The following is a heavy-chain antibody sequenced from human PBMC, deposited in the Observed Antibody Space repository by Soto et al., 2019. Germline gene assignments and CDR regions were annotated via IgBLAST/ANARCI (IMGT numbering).Heavy chain of an antibody. V-gene: IGHV4-61*01. J-gene: IGHJ6*02. Sequence: QVQPQESGPGLVKPSETLSLTCPVSGGSVSSGSYYWSWIRQPPGKGLEWIGYIYYSGSTNYNPSLKSRVTISVDTSKNQFSLKLSSVTAADTAVYYCARDRITIFGGYYYYGMDVWGQGTTVTVSS. CDR1: GGSVSSGSYY. CDR2: IYYSGST. CDR3: ARDRITIFGGYYYYGMDV. D-gene: IGHD3-3*01.